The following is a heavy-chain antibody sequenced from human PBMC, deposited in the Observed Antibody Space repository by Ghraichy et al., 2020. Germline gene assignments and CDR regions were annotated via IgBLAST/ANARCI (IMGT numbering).Heavy chain of an antibody. V-gene: IGHV4-34*01. CDR1: GGSFSGYY. CDR2: INHSGST. Sequence: SETLSLTCAVYGGSFSGYYWSWIRQPPGKGLEWIGEINHSGSTNYNPSLKSRVTISVDTSKNQFSLKLSSVTAADTAVYYCARAPPSTNFGFWSGYFFDYWGQGTLVTVSS. CDR3: ARAPPSTNFGFWSGYFFDY. J-gene: IGHJ4*02. D-gene: IGHD3-3*01.